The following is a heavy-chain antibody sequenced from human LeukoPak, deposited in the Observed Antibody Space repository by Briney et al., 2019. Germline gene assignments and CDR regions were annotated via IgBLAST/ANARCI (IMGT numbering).Heavy chain of an antibody. V-gene: IGHV3-64D*06. CDR1: GFTFSSYA. CDR3: VKDGGAGYYGSGSYYNYYYYYGMDV. J-gene: IGHJ6*04. CDR2: ISSNGGST. Sequence: GGSLRLSCSASGFTFSSYAMHWVRQAPGKGLEYVSAISSNGGSTYYADSAKGRFTISRDNSKNTLYLQMSSLRPEDTAVYYCVKDGGAGYYGSGSYYNYYYYYGMDVWGKGTTVTVSS. D-gene: IGHD3-10*01.